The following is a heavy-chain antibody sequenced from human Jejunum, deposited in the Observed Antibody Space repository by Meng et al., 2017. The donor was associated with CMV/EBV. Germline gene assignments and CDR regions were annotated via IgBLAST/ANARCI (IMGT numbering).Heavy chain of an antibody. J-gene: IGHJ4*02. CDR1: TVSNYW. V-gene: IGHV3-7*01. Sequence: TVSNYWMNWVRQAPGKGLEWVANIKNDGSEKYYVNSVKGRFTISRDNAKNSLYLQMNSLRAEDTAVYYCARDMYYVSSGFFGREDYWGQGTLVTVSS. CDR2: IKNDGSEK. CDR3: ARDMYYVSSGFFGREDY. D-gene: IGHD3-22*01.